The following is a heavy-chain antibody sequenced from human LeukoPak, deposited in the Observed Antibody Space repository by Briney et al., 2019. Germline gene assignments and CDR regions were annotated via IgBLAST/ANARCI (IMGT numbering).Heavy chain of an antibody. CDR3: ARWVLVGATILNYFDY. CDR2: INPNSGGT. Sequence: GASVKVSCKTSGYTFTGYYMHWVRQAPGQGLEWMGWINPNSGGTNYAQKFQGRVTMTRDTSISTAYMELRSLRSDDTAVYYCARWVLVGATILNYFDYWGQGTLVTVSS. V-gene: IGHV1-2*02. D-gene: IGHD1-26*01. CDR1: GYTFTGYY. J-gene: IGHJ4*02.